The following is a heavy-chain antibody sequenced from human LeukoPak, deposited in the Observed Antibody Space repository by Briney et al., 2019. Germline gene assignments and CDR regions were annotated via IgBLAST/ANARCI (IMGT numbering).Heavy chain of an antibody. CDR2: MYHSGST. V-gene: IGHV4-30-2*01. CDR1: GGSISSGGYS. Sequence: SETLSLTCAGSGGSISSGGYSWSWIRQPPGKGLEGIGYMYHSGSTYYNPSLKSRVTISVDRSKNQFSLKLSSVTAADTAVYYCARAAPYGSGRNWFDPWGQGTLVTVSS. D-gene: IGHD3-10*01. J-gene: IGHJ5*02. CDR3: ARAAPYGSGRNWFDP.